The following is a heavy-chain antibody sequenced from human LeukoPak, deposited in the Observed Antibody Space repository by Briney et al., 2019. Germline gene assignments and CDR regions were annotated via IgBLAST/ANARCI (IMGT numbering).Heavy chain of an antibody. CDR2: ISSSSSYI. CDR1: GFTFSIYS. CDR3: ARGSAWWNDERYFDY. V-gene: IGHV3-21*01. J-gene: IGHJ4*02. D-gene: IGHD1-1*01. Sequence: GGSLRLSCAASGFTFSIYSMNWVRQAPGKGLEWVSSISSSSSYIYYADSVKGRFTISRDNAKNSLYLQMNSLRAEDTAVYYCARGSAWWNDERYFDYWGQGTLATVSS.